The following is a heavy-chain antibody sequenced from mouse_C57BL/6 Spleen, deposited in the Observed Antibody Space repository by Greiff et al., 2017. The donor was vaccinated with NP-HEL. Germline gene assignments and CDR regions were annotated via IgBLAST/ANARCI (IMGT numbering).Heavy chain of an antibody. CDR1: GFSLTSYG. Sequence: VKVVESGPGLVQPSQSLSITCTVSGFSLTSYGVHWVRQSPGKGLEWLGVIWSGGSTDYNAAFISRLSISKDNSKSQVFFKMNSLQADDTAIYYCARNYYGSSYYYAMDYWGQGTSVTVSS. CDR2: IWSGGST. J-gene: IGHJ4*01. V-gene: IGHV2-2*01. CDR3: ARNYYGSSYYYAMDY. D-gene: IGHD1-1*01.